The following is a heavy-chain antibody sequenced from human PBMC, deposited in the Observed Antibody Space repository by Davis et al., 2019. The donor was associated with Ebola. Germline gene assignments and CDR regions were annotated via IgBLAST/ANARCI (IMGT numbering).Heavy chain of an antibody. D-gene: IGHD1-26*01. CDR1: GYTFTSYG. J-gene: IGHJ5*02. V-gene: IGHV1-18*04. CDR2: ISAYNGNT. CDR3: AKDSMGASVGWFDP. Sequence: AASVKVSCKASGYTFTSYGISWVRQAPGQGLEWMGWISAYNGNTNYAQKLQGRVTMTTDTSTSTAYMELRSLRAEDTALYYCAKDSMGASVGWFDPWGQGTLVTVSS.